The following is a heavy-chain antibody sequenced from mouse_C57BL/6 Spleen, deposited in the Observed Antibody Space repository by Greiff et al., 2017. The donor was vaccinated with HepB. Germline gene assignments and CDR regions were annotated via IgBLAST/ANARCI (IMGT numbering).Heavy chain of an antibody. CDR3: AIGELGRNY. J-gene: IGHJ2*01. D-gene: IGHD4-1*01. CDR2: IDPSDSYT. Sequence: QVQLKQPGAELVRPGTSVKLSCKASGYTFTSYWMHWVKQRPGQGLEWIGVIDPSDSYTNYNQKFKGKATLTVDTSSSTAYMQLSSLTSEDSAVYYCAIGELGRNYWGQGTTLTVSS. CDR1: GYTFTSYW. V-gene: IGHV1-59*01.